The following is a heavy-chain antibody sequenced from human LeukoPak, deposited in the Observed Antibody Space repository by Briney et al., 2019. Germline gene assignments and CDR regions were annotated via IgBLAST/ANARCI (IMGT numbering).Heavy chain of an antibody. CDR3: ARDLSRDFDSGRFDY. CDR2: ISWNSGSI. J-gene: IGHJ4*02. Sequence: PGRSLRLSCAASGFTFDGYAMHWVRQAPGKGLEWVSGISWNSGSIGYADSVKGRFTISRDNAKNSLYLQMNSLRTEDTAFYYCARDLSRDFDSGRFDYRGQGTLVTASS. D-gene: IGHD3-22*01. CDR1: GFTFDGYA. V-gene: IGHV3-9*01.